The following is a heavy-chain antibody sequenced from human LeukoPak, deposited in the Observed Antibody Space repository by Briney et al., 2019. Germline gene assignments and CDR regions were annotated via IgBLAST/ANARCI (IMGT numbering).Heavy chain of an antibody. CDR1: GFTFDDYA. CDR3: AKGLVGATSDAFDI. CDR2: ISWNSGSI. D-gene: IGHD1-26*01. V-gene: IGHV3-9*03. Sequence: GRSLRPSCAASGFTFDDYAMHWVRQAPGKGLEWVSGISWNSGSIGYADSVKGRFTISRDNAKNSLYLQMNSLRAEDMALYYCAKGLVGATSDAFDIWGQGTMVTVSS. J-gene: IGHJ3*02.